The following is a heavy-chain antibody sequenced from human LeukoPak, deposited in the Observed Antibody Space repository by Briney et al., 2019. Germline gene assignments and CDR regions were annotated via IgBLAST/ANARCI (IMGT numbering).Heavy chain of an antibody. CDR2: INPTGGST. V-gene: IGHV1-46*02. J-gene: IGHJ6*03. CDR3: ARGVVAATFYYYMDV. D-gene: IGHD2-15*01. Sequence: ASVKVSCKASGYPFNNYYVHWVRQAPGQGLEWMGIINPTGGSTTYAQRFLGRVTVTRDMSTSTVYMELGSLKSDDTAVYYCARGVVAATFYYYMDVWGKGTTVTVSS. CDR1: GYPFNNYY.